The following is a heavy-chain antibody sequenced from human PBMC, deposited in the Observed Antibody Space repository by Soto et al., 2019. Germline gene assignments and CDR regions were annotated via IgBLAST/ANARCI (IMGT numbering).Heavy chain of an antibody. CDR1: GFTFSSYA. D-gene: IGHD3-22*01. J-gene: IGHJ4*02. Sequence: GGSLRLSCAASGFTFSSYAMSWVRQAPGKGLEWVSAISGSGGSTYYADSVKGRFTISRDNSKNTLYLQMNSLRAEDTAVYYCAKFPYYYDSSGYCDYWGQGTLVTVSS. CDR2: ISGSGGST. V-gene: IGHV3-23*01. CDR3: AKFPYYYDSSGYCDY.